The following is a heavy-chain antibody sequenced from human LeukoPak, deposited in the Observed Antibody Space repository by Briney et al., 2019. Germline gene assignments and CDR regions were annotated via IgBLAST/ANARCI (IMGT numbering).Heavy chain of an antibody. CDR3: ARSDYGSLVDY. J-gene: IGHJ4*02. CDR2: INHSGST. V-gene: IGHV4-34*01. CDR1: GGSFSYYY. D-gene: IGHD4-17*01. Sequence: SETLSLTCAVYGGSFSYYYWNWIRQSPGKGLEWIGEINHSGSTNYNVSLKSRVTISVDTSKNQFSLKLSSVTAADTAVYYCARSDYGSLVDYWGQGTLVTVSS.